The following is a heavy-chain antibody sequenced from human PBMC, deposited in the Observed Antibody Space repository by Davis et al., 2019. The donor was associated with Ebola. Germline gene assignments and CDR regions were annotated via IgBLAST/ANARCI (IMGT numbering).Heavy chain of an antibody. V-gene: IGHV1-2*02. CDR2: INPNTDDR. Sequence: ASVKVSCKTSGYIFTGYYMHWVRQAPGQGLEWMGWINPNTDDRGYVQKFQDRVTMTRDTSINTAYMELSRLTSDDTAVYYCARGWDFWSGQGWYYFDYWGQGTLLSVSS. D-gene: IGHD3-3*01. CDR1: GYIFTGYY. J-gene: IGHJ4*02. CDR3: ARGWDFWSGQGWYYFDY.